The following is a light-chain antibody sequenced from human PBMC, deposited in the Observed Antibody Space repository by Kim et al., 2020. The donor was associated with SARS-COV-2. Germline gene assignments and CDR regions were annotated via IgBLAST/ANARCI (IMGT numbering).Light chain of an antibody. J-gene: IGKJ5*01. V-gene: IGKV1-16*02. CDR3: QQYQSYPVT. CDR1: QDIKNN. CDR2: AAS. Sequence: ASVGDRVTMTCRASQDIKNNLVWFQQKPGKPPRSLIYAASSLQSGVPSKFSGSGSGTDFTLTISSLQPEDFATYYCQQYQSYPVTFGQGTRLEIK.